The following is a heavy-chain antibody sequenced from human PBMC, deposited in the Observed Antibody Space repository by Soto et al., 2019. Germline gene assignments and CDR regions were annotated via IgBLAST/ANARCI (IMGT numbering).Heavy chain of an antibody. J-gene: IGHJ5*02. CDR2: IWYDGSNK. D-gene: IGHD6-19*01. Sequence: QVQLVESGGGVVQPGRSLRLSCAASGFTFSSYGMHWVRQAPGKGLEWVAVIWYDGSNKYYADSVKGRFTISRDNSKNTLYLQMNSLRAEDTAVYYCAREAVAGTNWFDPWGQGTLVTVSS. V-gene: IGHV3-33*01. CDR1: GFTFSSYG. CDR3: AREAVAGTNWFDP.